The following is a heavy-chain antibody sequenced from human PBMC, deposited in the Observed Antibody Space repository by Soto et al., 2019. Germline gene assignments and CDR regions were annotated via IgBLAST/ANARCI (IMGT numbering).Heavy chain of an antibody. D-gene: IGHD3-9*01. CDR3: VRGRAIWDV. J-gene: IGHJ6*04. V-gene: IGHV3-13*01. CDR1: GLAFSNYD. CDR2: IDNAGDT. Sequence: EAQLVESGGGLVQPGGSLRLSCASSGLAFSNYDMHWVRQATGKGLEWVSSIDNAGDTYYPGSVKGRITISRENAKNSLCLQMNSLSAGDTAVYYCVRGRAIWDVWGKGNTVIVAA.